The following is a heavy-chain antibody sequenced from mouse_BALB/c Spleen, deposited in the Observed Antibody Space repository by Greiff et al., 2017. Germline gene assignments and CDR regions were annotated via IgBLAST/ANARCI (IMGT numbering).Heavy chain of an antibody. CDR3: AREGRFAY. J-gene: IGHJ3*01. CDR2: IWAGGST. Sequence: QVQLKESGPGLVAPSQSLSITCTVSGFSLTSYGVHWVRQPPGKGLEWLGVIWAGGSTNYNSALMSRLSISKDNSKSQVFLKMNSLQTDDTAMYYCAREGRFAYWGQGTLVTVSA. V-gene: IGHV2-9*02. CDR1: GFSLTSYG.